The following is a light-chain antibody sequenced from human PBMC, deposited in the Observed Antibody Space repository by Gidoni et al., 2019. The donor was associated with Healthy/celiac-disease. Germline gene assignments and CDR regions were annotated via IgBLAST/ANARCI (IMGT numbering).Light chain of an antibody. V-gene: IGKV1-8*01. Sequence: IRLTQSPSSFSASTGDRVTITCRASQGISSYLAWYQQKPGKAPKLLIYAASTLQSGVPSRFSGSGSGTDFTLTISCLQSEDFATYYCQQYYSYPLTFGGGTKVEIK. CDR1: QGISSY. J-gene: IGKJ4*01. CDR3: QQYYSYPLT. CDR2: AAS.